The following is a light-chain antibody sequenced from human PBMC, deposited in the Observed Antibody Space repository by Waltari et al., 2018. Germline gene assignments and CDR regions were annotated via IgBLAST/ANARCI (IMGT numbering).Light chain of an antibody. CDR2: QDN. Sequence: SYELIQPPSVSVSPGQTASITYPGDKLGDKYACWYQQKPCQSPVLVIDQDNKRPSGIPERFSGSNSGNTATLTISGTQTMDEADYYCQAWDSDTDVVVGGGTKLTVL. J-gene: IGLJ2*01. CDR1: KLGDKY. V-gene: IGLV3-1*01. CDR3: QAWDSDTDVV.